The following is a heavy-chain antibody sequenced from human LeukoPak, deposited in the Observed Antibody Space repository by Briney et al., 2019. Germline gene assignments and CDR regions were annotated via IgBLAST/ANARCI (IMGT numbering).Heavy chain of an antibody. J-gene: IGHJ6*04. CDR2: IWYDGSNK. CDR1: GFTFSSYG. CDR3: ARERGDIVATPYYYGMDV. D-gene: IGHD5-12*01. V-gene: IGHV3-33*01. Sequence: GGSLRLSCAASGFTFSSYGMDWVRQAPGKGLGWVAVIWYDGSNKYYADSVKGRFTISRDNSKTTLYLQMNSLRAEDTAVYYCARERGDIVATPYYYGMDVWGKGTTGTVS.